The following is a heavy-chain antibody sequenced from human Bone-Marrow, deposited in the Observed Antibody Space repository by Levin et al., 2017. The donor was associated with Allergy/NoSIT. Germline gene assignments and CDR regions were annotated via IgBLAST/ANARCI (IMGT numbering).Heavy chain of an antibody. CDR3: ARAARYCSSTSCYGHYFDY. CDR1: GFTFSSYW. Sequence: GESLKISCAASGFTFSSYWMSWVRQAPGKGLEWVASIKQDGSEKYYVDSVKGRFTISRDNAKNSLYLQMNTLRVEDTAVYYCARAARYCSSTSCYGHYFDYWGQGALVTVSS. V-gene: IGHV3-7*04. D-gene: IGHD2-2*01. J-gene: IGHJ4*02. CDR2: IKQDGSEK.